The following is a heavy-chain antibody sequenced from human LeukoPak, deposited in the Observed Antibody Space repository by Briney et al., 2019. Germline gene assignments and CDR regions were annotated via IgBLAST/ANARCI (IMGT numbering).Heavy chain of an antibody. V-gene: IGHV3-33*01. CDR2: IWYDGSNK. J-gene: IGHJ4*02. D-gene: IGHD3-16*01. CDR1: GFTFSSYG. Sequence: GGSLRLSCVASGFTFSSYGVHWVRQAPGKGLEWVSFIWYDGSNKYYADSVKGRFTASRDNSKNTLYLQMNSLRAEDTAVYYCAREEEGGTFDYWGQGTLVTVSS. CDR3: AREEEGGTFDY.